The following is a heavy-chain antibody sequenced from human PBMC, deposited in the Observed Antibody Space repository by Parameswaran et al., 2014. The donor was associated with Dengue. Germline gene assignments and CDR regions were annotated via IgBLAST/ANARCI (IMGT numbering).Heavy chain of an antibody. CDR3: ARTKFWSGYYSTGWFDP. J-gene: IGHJ5*02. Sequence: SWVRQAPGQGLEWMGGIIPIFGTANYAQKFQGRVTITADESTSTAYMELSSLRSEDTAVYYCARTKFWSGYYSTGWFDPWGQGTLVTVSS. D-gene: IGHD3-3*01. CDR2: IIPIFGTA. V-gene: IGHV1-69*01.